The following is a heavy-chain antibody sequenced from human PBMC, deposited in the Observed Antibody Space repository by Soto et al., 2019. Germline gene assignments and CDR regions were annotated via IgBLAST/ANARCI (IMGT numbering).Heavy chain of an antibody. Sequence: QVQLQESGPGLVKPSGTLSLTCAVSGGSISSSNWWIWVRQPPGKGLEWIGEIYHSGSTNYNPSLKSRVTLSVAKSKNQFSMKLTSVTAADTAVYYCARSGGYSYGDYWGQGTLVTVSS. CDR3: ARSGGYSYGDY. D-gene: IGHD5-18*01. V-gene: IGHV4-4*02. CDR1: GGSISSSNW. CDR2: IYHSGST. J-gene: IGHJ4*02.